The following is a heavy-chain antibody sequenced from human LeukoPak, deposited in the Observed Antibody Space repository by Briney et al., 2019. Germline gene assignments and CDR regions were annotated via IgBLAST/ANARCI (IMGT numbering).Heavy chain of an antibody. J-gene: IGHJ4*02. CDR1: GYSISSGYY. Sequence: SETLSLTCTVSGYSISSGYYWGWIRQPPGKGLEWIGSFYDSGNTYYNPSLKSRVTISVDTSKNQFSLKVRSVTAADTAVYYCARPEISSSGWIFADYWGQGTLVTVSS. CDR3: ARPEISSSGWIFADY. V-gene: IGHV4-38-2*02. CDR2: FYDSGNT. D-gene: IGHD6-19*01.